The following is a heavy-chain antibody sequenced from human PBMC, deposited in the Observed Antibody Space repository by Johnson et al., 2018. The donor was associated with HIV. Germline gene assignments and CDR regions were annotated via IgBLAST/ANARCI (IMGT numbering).Heavy chain of an antibody. J-gene: IGHJ3*02. Sequence: VQLVESGGGVVQPGRSLRLSCVVSGFTYSSYAMHWVRQAPGKGLEWVANIKQDGSEKYYVDSVKGRFTISRDNAKSSLYLQMNSLRAEDTAVYYCARLQSGVADDAFDIWGQGTMVTVSS. CDR3: ARLQSGVADDAFDI. V-gene: IGHV3-7*05. D-gene: IGHD2-15*01. CDR2: IKQDGSEK. CDR1: GFTYSSYA.